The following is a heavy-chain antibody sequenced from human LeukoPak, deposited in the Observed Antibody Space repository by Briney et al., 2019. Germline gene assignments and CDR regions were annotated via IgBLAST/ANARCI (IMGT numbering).Heavy chain of an antibody. CDR2: IYYSGST. Sequence: SETLSLTCTVSGGSISSYYWSWIRQPPGKGLEWIGYIYYSGSTNYNPSLKSRVTISVDTSKNQFSLKLSSVTAADTAVYYCARGRSSWSRQYFDYWGQGTLVTVSS. D-gene: IGHD6-13*01. CDR3: ARGRSSWSRQYFDY. J-gene: IGHJ4*02. CDR1: GGSISSYY. V-gene: IGHV4-59*01.